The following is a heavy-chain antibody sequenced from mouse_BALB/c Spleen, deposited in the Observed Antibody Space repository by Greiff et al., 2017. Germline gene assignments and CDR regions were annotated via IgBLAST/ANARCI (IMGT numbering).Heavy chain of an antibody. CDR3: ARDYYDYFDY. CDR1: GYAFTNYL. J-gene: IGHJ2*01. Sequence: QVQLQQSGAELVRPGTSVKVSCKASGYAFTNYLIEWVKQRPGQGLEWIGVINPGSGGTNYNEKFKGKATLTADKSSSTAYMQLSSLTSDDSAVYFCARDYYDYFDYWGQGTTLTVSS. D-gene: IGHD1-1*01. V-gene: IGHV1-54*01. CDR2: INPGSGGT.